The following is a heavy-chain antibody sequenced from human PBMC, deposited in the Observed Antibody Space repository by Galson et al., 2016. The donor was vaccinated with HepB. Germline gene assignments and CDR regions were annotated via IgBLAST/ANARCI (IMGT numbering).Heavy chain of an antibody. D-gene: IGHD3-10*01. CDR2: INQDRTT. CDR1: GGSVSGYY. J-gene: IGHJ4*02. V-gene: IGHV4-34*01. Sequence: SETLSLTCAVYGGSVSGYYWSWIRQPPGKGLEWIGEINQDRTTNYNPSLKSRVTISIDTSKNQFSVHLSSVTAADTAVYYCARNFGKPQGDWGQGALVTVSS. CDR3: ARNFGKPQGD.